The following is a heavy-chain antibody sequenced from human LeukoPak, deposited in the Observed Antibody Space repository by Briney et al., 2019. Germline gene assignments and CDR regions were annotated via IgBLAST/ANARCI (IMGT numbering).Heavy chain of an antibody. CDR1: GFTFSNAW. CDR3: TTLVATTL. CDR2: TKSKTDGGTT. J-gene: IGHJ4*02. Sequence: GGSLRLSCAASGFTFSNAWMSWVRQAPGKGLEWVGRTKSKTDGGTTDYAAPVKGRFTTSRDDSKNTLYLQMNSLKTEDTAVYYCTTLVATTLWGQGTLVTVSS. V-gene: IGHV3-15*01. D-gene: IGHD1-26*01.